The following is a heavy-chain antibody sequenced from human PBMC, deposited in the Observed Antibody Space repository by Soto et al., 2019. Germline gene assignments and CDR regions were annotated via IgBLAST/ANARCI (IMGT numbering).Heavy chain of an antibody. CDR3: ARDNVGYCSSTSCYAGAFDI. V-gene: IGHV1-3*01. J-gene: IGHJ3*02. Sequence: QVQLVQSGAEVKKPGASVKVSCKASGYTFTSYAMHWVRQAPGQRREWMGWINAGNGNTKYSQKFQGRVTITRDTSASTAYMELSSLRSEDTAVYYCARDNVGYCSSTSCYAGAFDIWGQGTMVTVSS. D-gene: IGHD2-2*01. CDR2: INAGNGNT. CDR1: GYTFTSYA.